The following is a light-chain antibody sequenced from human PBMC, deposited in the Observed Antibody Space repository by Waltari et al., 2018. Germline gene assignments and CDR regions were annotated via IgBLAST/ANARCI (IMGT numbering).Light chain of an antibody. V-gene: IGKV3D-15*01. Sequence: EIVMTQSPVTLSMSPGESATLSCRASQSLSSAFAWYQQKPGQAPLLLIYGTSTRATGTPARFSGSGSGTEFTLTISSLQSEDFAIYYCQQYNYWPWTFGQGTRVEIK. CDR1: QSLSSA. CDR3: QQYNYWPWT. CDR2: GTS. J-gene: IGKJ1*01.